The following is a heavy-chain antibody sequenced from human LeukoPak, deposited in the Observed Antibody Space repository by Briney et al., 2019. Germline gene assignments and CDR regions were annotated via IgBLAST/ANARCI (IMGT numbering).Heavy chain of an antibody. Sequence: PGGSLRLSCAASGFTFSSYAMSWVRQAPGKGLEWVSAISGSGGSTYYADSVKGRFTISRDNSKNTLYLQMNSLRAEDTAVYYCAKDGSYDFWSGPYFDYWGQGTLVTVSS. J-gene: IGHJ4*02. CDR1: GFTFSSYA. V-gene: IGHV3-23*01. CDR3: AKDGSYDFWSGPYFDY. CDR2: ISGSGGST. D-gene: IGHD3-3*01.